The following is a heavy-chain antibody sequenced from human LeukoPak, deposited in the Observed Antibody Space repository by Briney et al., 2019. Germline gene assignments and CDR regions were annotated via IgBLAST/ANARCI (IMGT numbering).Heavy chain of an antibody. CDR1: GFTFSSYG. CDR3: AKGAPTYYYGSGSLDY. V-gene: IGHV3-30*02. D-gene: IGHD3-10*01. Sequence: GGSLRLSCAASGFTFSSYGMHWVRQAPGKGLEWVAFIRYDGSNKYYADSVKGRFTISRDNSKNTLYLQMNSLRAEDTAVYYCAKGAPTYYYGSGSLDYWGQGTLVTVSS. CDR2: IRYDGSNK. J-gene: IGHJ4*02.